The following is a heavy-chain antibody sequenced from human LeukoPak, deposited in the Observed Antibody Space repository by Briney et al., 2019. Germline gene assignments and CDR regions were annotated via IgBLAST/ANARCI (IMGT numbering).Heavy chain of an antibody. V-gene: IGHV3-30*04. CDR3: AKTRYDTGIYSYSDY. CDR2: ISYDAHNQ. CDR1: GFRFGDYA. J-gene: IGHJ4*02. Sequence: GGSLRLSCTTSGFRFGDYAMSWVRQAPGKGLEWVAVISYDAHNQNYADSVKGRFTISRDDSKNTLYLQMNSLRTEDTAVYYCAKTRYDTGIYSYSDYWGQGTLVTVSS. D-gene: IGHD3-22*01.